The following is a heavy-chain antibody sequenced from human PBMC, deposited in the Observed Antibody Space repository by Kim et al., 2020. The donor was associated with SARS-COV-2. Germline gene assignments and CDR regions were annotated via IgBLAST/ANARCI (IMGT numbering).Heavy chain of an antibody. J-gene: IGHJ3*02. CDR2: TYYRSKWYN. V-gene: IGHV6-1*01. CDR1: GDSVSSNSAA. CDR3: ARGLNPLPSERHDAFDI. Sequence: SQTLSLTCAISGDSVSSNSAAWNWIRQSPSRGLEWLGRTYYRSKWYNDYAVSVKSRITINPDTSKNQFSLQLNSVTPEDTAVYYCARGLNPLPSERHDAFDIWGQGTMVTVSS. D-gene: IGHD6-25*01.